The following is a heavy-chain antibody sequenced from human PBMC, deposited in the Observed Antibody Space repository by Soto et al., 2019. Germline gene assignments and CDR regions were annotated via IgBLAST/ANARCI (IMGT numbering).Heavy chain of an antibody. CDR2: ISGSGGST. V-gene: IGHV3-23*01. Sequence: PGGSLRLSCAASGFTFSSYAMSWVRQAPGKGLEWVSTISGSGGSTYYADSVKGRFTIPRDNSKNTLCLQMNSLRDEDTAVYYCARDAPPLAYYYEPNWFDPWGQGTLVTVSS. CDR1: GFTFSSYA. J-gene: IGHJ5*02. CDR3: ARDAPPLAYYYEPNWFDP. D-gene: IGHD3-22*01.